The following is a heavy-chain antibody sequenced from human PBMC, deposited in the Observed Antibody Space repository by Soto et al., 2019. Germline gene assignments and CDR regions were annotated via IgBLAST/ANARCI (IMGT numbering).Heavy chain of an antibody. CDR2: ISGSGGST. V-gene: IGHV3-23*01. CDR1: GFTFSSYA. J-gene: IGHJ6*02. D-gene: IGHD6-13*01. Sequence: PGGSLRLSCAASGFTFSSYAMSWVRQAPGKGLEWVSAISGSGGSTYYADSVKGRFTISRDNSKNTLYLQMNSLRAEDTAVYYCAKYSSSWYNGYYYGMDVWGQGTTVTVSS. CDR3: AKYSSSWYNGYYYGMDV.